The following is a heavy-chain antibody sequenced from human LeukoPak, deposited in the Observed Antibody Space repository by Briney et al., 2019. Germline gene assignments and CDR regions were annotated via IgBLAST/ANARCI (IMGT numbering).Heavy chain of an antibody. CDR1: GYTFTSYY. CDR3: ARTWFGELLFDY. Sequence: ASVKVSCKASGYTFTSYYMHWVRQAPGQGLEWMGIINPSGGSTSYAQKFQGRVTMTRDTSTSTVYMEPSSLRSEDTAVYYCARTWFGELLFDYWGQGTLVTVSS. D-gene: IGHD3-10*01. CDR2: INPSGGST. V-gene: IGHV1-46*01. J-gene: IGHJ4*02.